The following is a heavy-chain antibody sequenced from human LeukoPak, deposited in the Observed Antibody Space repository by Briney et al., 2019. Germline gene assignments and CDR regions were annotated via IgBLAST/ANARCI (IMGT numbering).Heavy chain of an antibody. J-gene: IGHJ5*02. D-gene: IGHD3-22*01. CDR1: GVSISGYY. V-gene: IGHV4-59*01. CDR3: ARYYYDSSGVRWFDP. CDR2: IYYIGST. Sequence: SETLSLTCTVSGVSISGYYWNWIRQSPGRGLEWIGYIYYIGSTNYNPSLKGRLTISVDTSKNQLSLKLSSVTAADTAVYYCARYYYDSSGVRWFDPWGQGTLVTVSS.